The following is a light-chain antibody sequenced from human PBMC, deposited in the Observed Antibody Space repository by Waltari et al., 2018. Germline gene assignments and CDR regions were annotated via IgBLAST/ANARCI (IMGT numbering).Light chain of an antibody. J-gene: IGLJ2*01. Sequence: QSVLTQPPSVSGAPGQRVSIPCPGRGSNLGAGSDVHWYQQHPGKAPKLLIYGTSTRPPGVPDRFFGSQSGTSASLAITALQAEDEAEYYCQSYDTSLSVVFGGGTKLTVL. CDR1: GSNLGAGSD. V-gene: IGLV1-40*01. CDR3: QSYDTSLSVV. CDR2: GTS.